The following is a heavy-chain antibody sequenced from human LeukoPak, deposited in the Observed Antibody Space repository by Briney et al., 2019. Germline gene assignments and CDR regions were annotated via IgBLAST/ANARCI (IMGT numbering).Heavy chain of an antibody. Sequence: ETLSLTCTVSGYSISSGYYWGWIRQPPGKGMEWIGSIYHSGTTYYNPSLKSRVTISVDTSKNQFSLRLSSVTAADTAVYYCARGTSTIVATFSYWGQGTLVTVSS. J-gene: IGHJ4*02. V-gene: IGHV4-38-2*02. CDR3: ARGTSTIVATFSY. D-gene: IGHD5-12*01. CDR1: GYSISSGYY. CDR2: IYHSGTT.